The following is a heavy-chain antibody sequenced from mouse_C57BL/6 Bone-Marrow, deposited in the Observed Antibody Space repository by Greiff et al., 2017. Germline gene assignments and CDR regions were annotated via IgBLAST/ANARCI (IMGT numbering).Heavy chain of an antibody. CDR2: IWGGGST. J-gene: IGHJ3*01. CDR1: GFSLTSYG. V-gene: IGHV2-9*01. Sequence: QVTLKESGPGLVAPSQSLSITCTVSGFSLTSYGVDWVRQPPGKGLEGLGVIWGGGSTNYNSALMSRLSISKDNSKSQVFLKMNSLHTDDTAMYYCAKLRLRAYWGQGTLVTVSA. D-gene: IGHD3-2*02. CDR3: AKLRLRAY.